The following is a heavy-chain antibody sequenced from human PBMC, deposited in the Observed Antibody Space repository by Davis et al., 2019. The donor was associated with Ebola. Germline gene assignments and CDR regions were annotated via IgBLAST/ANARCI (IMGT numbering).Heavy chain of an antibody. CDR1: GGSISSSNW. Sequence: PGGSLRLSCAVSGGSISSSNWWSWVRQPPGKGLEWIGEIYHSGSTNYNPSLKSRVTISVDKSKNQFSLKLSSVTAADTAVYYCARDPDYGDYAYYYGMDVWGQGTTVTVSS. CDR2: IYHSGST. D-gene: IGHD4-17*01. CDR3: ARDPDYGDYAYYYGMDV. J-gene: IGHJ6*02. V-gene: IGHV4-4*02.